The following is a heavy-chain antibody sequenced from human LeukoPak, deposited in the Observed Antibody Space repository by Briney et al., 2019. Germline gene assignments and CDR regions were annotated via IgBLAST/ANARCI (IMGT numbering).Heavy chain of an antibody. V-gene: IGHV4-34*01. Sequence: SETLSLTCAVYGGSFSGYYWSWIRQPPGKGLEWIGEINHSGSTNYNPSLKSRVTISVDTSKNQFSLKLSSVTAADTAVYYCARGRGRRAGTYNWFDPWGQGTLVIVSS. CDR1: GGSFSGYY. D-gene: IGHD6-19*01. CDR2: INHSGST. J-gene: IGHJ5*02. CDR3: ARGRGRRAGTYNWFDP.